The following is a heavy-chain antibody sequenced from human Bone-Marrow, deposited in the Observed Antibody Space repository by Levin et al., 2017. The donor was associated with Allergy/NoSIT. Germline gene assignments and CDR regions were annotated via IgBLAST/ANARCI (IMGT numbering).Heavy chain of an antibody. D-gene: IGHD3-3*01. CDR1: GYTFTSYY. CDR2: INPSGGST. J-gene: IGHJ6*02. Sequence: GESLKISCKASGYTFTSYYMHWVRQAPGQGLEWMGIINPSGGSTSYAQKFQGRVTMTRDTSTSTVYMELSSLRSEDTAVYYCARGKSGLRFLEWLLYFYGMDVWGQGTTVTVSS. CDR3: ARGKSGLRFLEWLLYFYGMDV. V-gene: IGHV1-46*01.